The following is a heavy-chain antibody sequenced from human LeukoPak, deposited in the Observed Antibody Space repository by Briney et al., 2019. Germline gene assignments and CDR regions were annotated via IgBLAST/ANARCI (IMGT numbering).Heavy chain of an antibody. CDR3: ARDGITIFGVVTNPFDY. D-gene: IGHD3-3*01. CDR2: TNTDGSST. CDR1: GFTFSSYW. J-gene: IGHJ4*02. V-gene: IGHV3-74*01. Sequence: PGGSLRLSCAASGFTFSSYWMHWVRQAPGKGLVWVSRTNTDGSSTSYADSVKGRFTISRDNAKNTLYLQMNSLRAEDTAVYYCARDGITIFGVVTNPFDYWGQGTLVTVSS.